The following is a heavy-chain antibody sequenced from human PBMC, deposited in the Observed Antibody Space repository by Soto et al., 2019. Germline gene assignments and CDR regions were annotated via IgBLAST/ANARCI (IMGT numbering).Heavy chain of an antibody. CDR1: GFTFSTSD. J-gene: IGHJ4*02. Sequence: ESGGGVVQPGKSLRLSCAASGFTFSTSDMHWVRQAPGKGLEWVAVIWYDGSNKYHGDSLKGRFTISRDNSKNTLYLQINNLGAEDTAVYYCGRDGALGDTAVVDSWGQGTLVTVSS. V-gene: IGHV3-33*01. CDR2: IWYDGSNK. D-gene: IGHD5-18*01. CDR3: GRDGALGDTAVVDS.